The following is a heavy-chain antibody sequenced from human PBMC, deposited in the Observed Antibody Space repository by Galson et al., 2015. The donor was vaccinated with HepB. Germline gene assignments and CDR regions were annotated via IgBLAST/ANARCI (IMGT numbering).Heavy chain of an antibody. CDR2: INSDGSST. J-gene: IGHJ4*02. V-gene: IGHV3-74*01. D-gene: IGHD6-13*01. CDR1: GFTFSSYW. CDR3: ARLSRIAAAGGYFDY. Sequence: SLRLSCAASGFTFSSYWMHWVRQAPGKGLVWVSRINSDGSSTSYADSVKGRFTISRDNAKNTLYLQMNSLRAEDTAVYYCARLSRIAAAGGYFDYWGQGTLVTVSS.